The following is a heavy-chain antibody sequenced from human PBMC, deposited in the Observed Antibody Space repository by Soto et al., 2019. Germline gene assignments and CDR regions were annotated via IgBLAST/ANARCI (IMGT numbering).Heavy chain of an antibody. J-gene: IGHJ4*02. V-gene: IGHV3-30*18. CDR2: ISDDGNNK. Sequence: QVQLVESGGGVVQPGRSLRLSCAASGFTFSSYGMHWVRQAPGKGLEWVAVISDDGNNKYYADSVKGRLTISRDNSNNTMYLQMHSLRAEDTAVYYCAKDKGLYCSTTSCFSYFDYWGQGTLVTVSS. CDR3: AKDKGLYCSTTSCFSYFDY. CDR1: GFTFSSYG. D-gene: IGHD2-2*01.